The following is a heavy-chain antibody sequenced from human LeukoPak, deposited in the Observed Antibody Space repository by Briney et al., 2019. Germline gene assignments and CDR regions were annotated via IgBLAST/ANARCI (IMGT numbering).Heavy chain of an antibody. D-gene: IGHD5-24*01. J-gene: IGHJ4*02. CDR3: ARASEEMATIIFDY. CDR1: GGSISSYY. V-gene: IGHV4-59*08. Sequence: SETLSLTCTVSGGSISSYYWSWIRQPPGKGLEWIGYIYYSGSTNYNPSLKSRVTISVDTSKNQFSLKLSSVTAADTAVYYCARASEEMATIIFDYWGQGTLVTVSS. CDR2: IYYSGST.